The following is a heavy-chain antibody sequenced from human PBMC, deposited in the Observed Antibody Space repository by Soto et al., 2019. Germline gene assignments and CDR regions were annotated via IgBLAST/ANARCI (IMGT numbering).Heavy chain of an antibody. CDR3: AKDLTVGREVRGAVLYYYYYGMDV. V-gene: IGHV3-30*18. CDR1: GFTFSSYG. Sequence: GGSLRLSCAASGFTFSSYGMHWVRQAPGKGLEWVAVISYDGSNKYYADSVKGRFTISRENSKNTLYLQMNSLRAEETAVYYCAKDLTVGREVRGAVLYYYYYGMDVWGQGTTVTVSS. J-gene: IGHJ6*02. CDR2: ISYDGSNK. D-gene: IGHD3-10*01.